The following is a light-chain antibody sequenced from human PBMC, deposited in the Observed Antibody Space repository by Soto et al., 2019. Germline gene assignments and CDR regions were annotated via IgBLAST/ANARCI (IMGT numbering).Light chain of an antibody. CDR3: QQYDNWPPIT. CDR2: AAS. V-gene: IGKV3-15*01. J-gene: IGKJ5*01. Sequence: EIVITQSPATLPVSPGERATLSRSASQSVGSNLAWYQQKHGQPPRLLIYAASTTATGIPARFSGSGSGTEFTLTISSLQSEDFAVYYCQQYDNWPPITCGQGTRLEIK. CDR1: QSVGSN.